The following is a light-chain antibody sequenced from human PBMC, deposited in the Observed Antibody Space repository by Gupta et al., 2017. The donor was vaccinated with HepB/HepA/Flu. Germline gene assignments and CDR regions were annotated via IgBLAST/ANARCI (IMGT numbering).Light chain of an antibody. CDR3: HQFYSIPLT. V-gene: IGKV4-1*01. Sequence: DIVMTQSPDSLAVSLGERATINCKSSQSVLYSSNNKNYLAWYQQKPGQPPKLLIYWASTRESGVPDRFSDSGSGTEFTLTISSLQAEDVAVYYCHQFYSIPLTFGQGTKLEIK. J-gene: IGKJ2*01. CDR1: QSVLYSSNNKNY. CDR2: WAS.